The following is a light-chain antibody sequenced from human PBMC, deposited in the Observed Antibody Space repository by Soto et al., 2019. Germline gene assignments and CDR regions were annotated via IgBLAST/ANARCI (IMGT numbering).Light chain of an antibody. J-gene: IGKJ5*01. V-gene: IGKV3-20*01. CDR3: QQYGSSHT. CDR2: GAS. Sequence: EIVLTQSPGTLSLSPGERATLSCRASQSVGSNVAWYQQKPGQAPRLLIYGASSRAIGIPDRFSGSVSGSDFILTINRLEPEDFAVYYCQQYGSSHTFGQGTRLEIK. CDR1: QSVGSN.